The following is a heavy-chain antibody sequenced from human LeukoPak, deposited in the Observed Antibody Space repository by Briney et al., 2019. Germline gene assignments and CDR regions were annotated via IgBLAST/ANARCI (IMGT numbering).Heavy chain of an antibody. D-gene: IGHD6-19*01. CDR3: ARTGYSSDWFFDY. V-gene: IGHV3-48*03. CDR1: GFXFSSYE. J-gene: IGHJ4*02. Sequence: GGSLRLSCAASGFXFSSYEMNWVRQAPGKGLEWVSYISTSASTIYYADSVKGRITISRDNAKNALYLQMNSLRADDTAVYYCARTGYSSDWFFDYWGQGTLVTVSS. CDR2: ISTSASTI.